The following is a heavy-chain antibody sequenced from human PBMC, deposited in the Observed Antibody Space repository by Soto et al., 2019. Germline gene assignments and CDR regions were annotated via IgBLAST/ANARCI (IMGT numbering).Heavy chain of an antibody. Sequence: QVQLVESGGRVVQPGRSLRLSCAASGFIFNRYAIHWVRQTPGKGLEWVAVISKDGSVQYYADSVRGRFIISRDKSKDTVYLEMNSLRAEDTAVLYCARSRSGAVPDSCGYWGQGTLVTVSS. CDR3: ARSRSGAVPDSCGY. V-gene: IGHV3-30-3*01. CDR1: GFIFNRYA. J-gene: IGHJ1*01. CDR2: ISKDGSVQ. D-gene: IGHD3-3*01.